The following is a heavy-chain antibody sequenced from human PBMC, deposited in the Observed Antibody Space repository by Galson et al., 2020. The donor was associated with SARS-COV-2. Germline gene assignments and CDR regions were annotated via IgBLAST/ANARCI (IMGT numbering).Heavy chain of an antibody. J-gene: IGHJ6*02. Sequence: SETLSLTCAVYGGSFSGYYWTWIRQPPGKGLEWIGEINHSGSSNYNPSPKSRVTITVDNSKNQFSLRLSSVTAADTGVYYCAKRNELVSSGQVLLSNYNYGMDVWGQGTTVTVSS. V-gene: IGHV4-34*01. CDR3: AKRNELVSSGQVLLSNYNYGMDV. CDR1: GGSFSGYY. D-gene: IGHD3-10*01. CDR2: INHSGSS.